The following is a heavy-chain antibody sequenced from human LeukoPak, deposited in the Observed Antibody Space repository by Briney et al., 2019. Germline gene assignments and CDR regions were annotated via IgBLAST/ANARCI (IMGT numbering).Heavy chain of an antibody. Sequence: SETLSLTCTVSGGSISSYYWSWIRQPPGKGLEWIGYIYYSGSTNYNPSLKSRVTISVDTSKSQFSLKLSSVTAADTAVYYCARSLLWFGEPGDAFDIWGQGTMVTVSS. CDR1: GGSISSYY. D-gene: IGHD3-10*01. J-gene: IGHJ3*02. CDR3: ARSLLWFGEPGDAFDI. CDR2: IYYSGST. V-gene: IGHV4-59*01.